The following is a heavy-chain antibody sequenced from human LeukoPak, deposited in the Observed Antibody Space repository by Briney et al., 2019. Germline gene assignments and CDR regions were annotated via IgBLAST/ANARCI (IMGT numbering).Heavy chain of an antibody. CDR2: INHSGST. Sequence: SETLSLTCAVYGGSFSGYYWSWIRQPPGKGLEWIGEINHSGSTNYNPSLKSRVTISVDTSKNQFSLELSSVTAADTAVYYCARDRSSSWYRWFDPWGQGTLVTVSS. D-gene: IGHD6-13*01. V-gene: IGHV4-34*01. CDR3: ARDRSSSWYRWFDP. CDR1: GGSFSGYY. J-gene: IGHJ5*02.